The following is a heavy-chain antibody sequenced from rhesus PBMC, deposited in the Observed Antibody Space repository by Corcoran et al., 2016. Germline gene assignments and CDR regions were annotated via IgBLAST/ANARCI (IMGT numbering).Heavy chain of an antibody. V-gene: IGHV4-173*01. Sequence: QLQLQESGPGLVKPSETLSLTCAVSGGSISSNYWSWIRQPPGKGLEWIGLISGRCGSTHYNPSLTGRETISTDTSHNPFSLKPSSVTAADTAVYYCARGGDWNYVFVDYWGQGVLVTVSS. CDR1: GGSISSNY. J-gene: IGHJ4*01. CDR3: ARGGDWNYVFVDY. D-gene: IGHD1-26*01. CDR2: ISGRCGST.